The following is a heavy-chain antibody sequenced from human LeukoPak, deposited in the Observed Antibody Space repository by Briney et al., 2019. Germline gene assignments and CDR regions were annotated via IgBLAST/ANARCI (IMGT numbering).Heavy chain of an antibody. CDR2: IRGDTGDT. D-gene: IGHD6-13*01. CDR3: ARVRGNSCDY. CDR1: GYTLSDYY. V-gene: IGHV1-2*02. J-gene: IGHJ4*02. Sequence: SVTVSCKTSGYTLSDYYMHWVRQAPGQGLEWMGWIRGDTGDTDSPQKFQGRVTMTRDTSSNTAYMELSRLTFDDTARYFCARVRGNSCDYWGQGTLVTVSS.